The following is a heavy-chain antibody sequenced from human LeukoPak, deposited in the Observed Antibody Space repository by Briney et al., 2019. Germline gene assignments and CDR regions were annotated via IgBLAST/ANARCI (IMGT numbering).Heavy chain of an antibody. D-gene: IGHD3-22*01. CDR1: GDSVSRSDSY. CDR2: IYYSGRT. V-gene: IGHV4-39*01. Sequence: SETLSLTCTIFGDSVSRSDSYWDWIRQPPGKGLEWIGTIYYSGRTYYSPSLKSRVTLSVDMSNNQFSLTLSSVTAADTTLYFCARRRYYDSSGYLEWGQGTLVTVSS. J-gene: IGHJ1*01. CDR3: ARRRYYDSSGYLE.